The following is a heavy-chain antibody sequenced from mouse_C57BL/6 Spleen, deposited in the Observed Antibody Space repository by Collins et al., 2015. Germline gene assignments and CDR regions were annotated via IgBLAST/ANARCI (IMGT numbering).Heavy chain of an antibody. CDR1: GYTFTSYW. CDR2: IYPGSGST. Sequence: QVQLQQPGAELVKPGASVKMSCKASGYTFTSYWITWVKQRPGQGLEWIGDIYPGSGSTNYNEKFKSKATLTVDTSSSTAYMQLSSLTSEDTAVYYCAREPSVWYYGSSLGWYFDVWGTGTTVTVSS. V-gene: IGHV1-55*01. J-gene: IGHJ1*03. D-gene: IGHD1-1*01. CDR3: AREPSVWYYGSSLGWYFDV.